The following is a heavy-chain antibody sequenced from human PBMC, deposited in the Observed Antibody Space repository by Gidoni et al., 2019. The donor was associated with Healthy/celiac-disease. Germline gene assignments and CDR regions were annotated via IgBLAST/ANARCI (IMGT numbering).Heavy chain of an antibody. D-gene: IGHD3-16*02. V-gene: IGHV3-48*03. Sequence: EVQLVESGGGLVQPGGSLRLSCAASGFPFRRYEMNWVRQAPGQGLGWVSYISSSGSTIYYADSVKGRFTISRDNAKNSLYLQMNSLRAEDTAVYYCARVHYDYVWGSYREPWGQGTLVTVSS. CDR3: ARVHYDYVWGSYREP. CDR1: GFPFRRYE. CDR2: ISSSGSTI. J-gene: IGHJ5*02.